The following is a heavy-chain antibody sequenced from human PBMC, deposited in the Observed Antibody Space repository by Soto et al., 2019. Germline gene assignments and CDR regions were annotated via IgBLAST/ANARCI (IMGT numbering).Heavy chain of an antibody. CDR1: GLTFRAFS. J-gene: IGHJ4*02. Sequence: EVQLLESGGGLVQPGGSLRLSCAASGLTFRAFSMSWVRQPPGKGLEWVSGISGSGGSTYYADSVKGRFTISRDSSSNTLYRQMSSLRAYDTAVYYCAKNRGESWYLYYYDYWGQGTLVTVSS. CDR3: AKNRGESWYLYYYDY. D-gene: IGHD7-27*01. CDR2: ISGSGGST. V-gene: IGHV3-23*01.